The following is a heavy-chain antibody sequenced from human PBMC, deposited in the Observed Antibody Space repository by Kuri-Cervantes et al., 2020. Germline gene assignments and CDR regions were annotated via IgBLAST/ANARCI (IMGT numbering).Heavy chain of an antibody. V-gene: IGHV4-59*01. CDR2: MYYSGST. Sequence: GSLRLSCTVSGGPISSYYWSWIRQPPGKGLEWIGYMYYSGSTNYNPSLKSRVTISVDTSKNQFSLKLTSVTTADTAVYYCARVVGSGSYYPLYWGQGTLVTVSS. D-gene: IGHD3-10*01. CDR3: ARVVGSGSYYPLY. J-gene: IGHJ4*02. CDR1: GGPISSYY.